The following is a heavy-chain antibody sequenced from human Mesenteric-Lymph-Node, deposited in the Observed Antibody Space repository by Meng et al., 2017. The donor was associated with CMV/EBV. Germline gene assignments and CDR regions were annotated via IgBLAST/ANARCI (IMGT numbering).Heavy chain of an antibody. V-gene: IGHV3-53*01. CDR2: IYTGGRT. CDR1: GFTFSSYS. D-gene: IGHD6-6*01. CDR3: ARARGRSSSSDYYYGMDV. Sequence: GESLKISCAASGFTFSSYSMNWVRQAPGKGLEWVSVIYTGGRTYYADSVKGRFTISRDNSKNTLYLQMNSLRAEDTALYYCARARGRSSSSDYYYGMDVWGQGTTVTVSS. J-gene: IGHJ6*02.